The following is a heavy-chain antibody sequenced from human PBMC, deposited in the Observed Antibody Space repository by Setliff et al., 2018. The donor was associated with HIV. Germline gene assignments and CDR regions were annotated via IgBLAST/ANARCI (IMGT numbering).Heavy chain of an antibody. D-gene: IGHD1-26*01. CDR2: ISGSGGST. Sequence: TGGSLRLSCAASGFTFSSYAMSWVRQAPGKGLEWVSAISGSGGSTYYADSVKGRFTISRDNAKNSLYLQMNSLRADDTAVYFCARPTNIDTLYYGSQTFYMYYYGLDVWDQGTTVTVSS. CDR1: GFTFSSYA. CDR3: ARPTNIDTLYYGSQTFYMYYYGLDV. J-gene: IGHJ6*02. V-gene: IGHV3-23*01.